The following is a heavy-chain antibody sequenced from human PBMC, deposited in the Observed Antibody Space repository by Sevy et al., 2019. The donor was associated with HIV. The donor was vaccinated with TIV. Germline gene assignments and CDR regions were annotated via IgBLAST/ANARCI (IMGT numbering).Heavy chain of an antibody. CDR2: IDWDDDK. CDR3: ARIRGGREGVRPFDV. CDR1: GFSLTTSGMY. J-gene: IGHJ3*01. V-gene: IGHV2-70*01. D-gene: IGHD3-16*01. Sequence: SGPTLVNPTQTLTLTCTFSGFSLTTSGMYVSWIRQPPGKALEWLALIDWDDDKYYSTTLKTRLTISRDTSRNQVVLNMTNMDPVDTVTYYCARIRGGREGVRPFDVWGQGTMVTVSS.